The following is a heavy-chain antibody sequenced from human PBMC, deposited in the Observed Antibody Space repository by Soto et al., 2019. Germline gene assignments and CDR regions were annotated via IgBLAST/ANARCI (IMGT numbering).Heavy chain of an antibody. J-gene: IGHJ6*02. D-gene: IGHD3-9*01. CDR1: GGSLRGYS. CDR2: VYSGGGT. Sequence: PSETLSLTCTVSGGSLRGYSWSWIRQSPGKGLEWIGYVYSGGGTNYSPSFMGRVNISVDTTDNQFSLKLNSVTAADTAVYYCAREKTPMSPHYFYYGMDVWGQGTTVTVSS. CDR3: AREKTPMSPHYFYYGMDV. V-gene: IGHV4-59*01.